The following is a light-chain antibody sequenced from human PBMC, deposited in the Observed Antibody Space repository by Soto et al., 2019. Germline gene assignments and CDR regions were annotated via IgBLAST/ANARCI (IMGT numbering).Light chain of an antibody. J-gene: IGKJ4*01. CDR1: QSVDSNY. CDR3: QQYYSSPLT. V-gene: IGKV3-20*01. CDR2: DAS. Sequence: EIVLTQSPDTLSLSPGERATLSCRASQSVDSNYLAWYQQKPGQAPRVLIYDASIRATGIPDRFSGSGSGTDFTLTISRLEPEDSAVYYCQQYYSSPLTFGGGTKVQIK.